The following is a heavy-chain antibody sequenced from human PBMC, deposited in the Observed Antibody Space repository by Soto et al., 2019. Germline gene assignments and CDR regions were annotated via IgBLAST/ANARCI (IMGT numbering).Heavy chain of an antibody. J-gene: IGHJ4*02. CDR1: GFPVDVFA. CDR3: SAAESPDTAYCCLY. D-gene: IGHD2-21*02. CDR2: IRNQSNQETT. V-gene: IGHV3-49*04. Sequence: GGPLRLSYTGSGFPVDVFAINCVSQTPGKGLEWVGLIRNQSNQETTEYATAVKGRITIPVDTSDGNAYLLRNSLNIEDSAVYYGSAAESPDTAYCCLYWGQ.